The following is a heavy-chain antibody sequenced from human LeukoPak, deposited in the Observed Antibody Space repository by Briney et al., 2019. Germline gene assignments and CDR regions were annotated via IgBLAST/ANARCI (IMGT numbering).Heavy chain of an antibody. D-gene: IGHD3-22*01. CDR2: IYTSGST. J-gene: IGHJ4*02. CDR1: GGSISSYY. V-gene: IGHV4-4*07. CDR3: ARDNYYDSSGDFDY. Sequence: SETLSLTCTVSGGSISSYYWSWIRQPAGKGLEWIGRIYTSGSTNYNPSLKSRVTMSVDTSKNQFSLKLSSVTAADTAVYYCARDNYYDSSGDFDYWGQGTLVTVSS.